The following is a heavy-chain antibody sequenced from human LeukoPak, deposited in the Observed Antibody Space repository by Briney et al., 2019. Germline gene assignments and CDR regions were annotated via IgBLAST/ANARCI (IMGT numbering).Heavy chain of an antibody. CDR1: GFTFSSYA. D-gene: IGHD4-17*01. CDR3: AKRGSYGDYDY. Sequence: SGGSLRLSCAASGFTFSSYAMHWVRQAPGKGLEWVSGISWNSGSIGYADSVKGRFTISRDNAKNSLYLQMNSLRAEDTALYYCAKRGSYGDYDYWGQGTLVTVSS. V-gene: IGHV3-9*01. J-gene: IGHJ4*02. CDR2: ISWNSGSI.